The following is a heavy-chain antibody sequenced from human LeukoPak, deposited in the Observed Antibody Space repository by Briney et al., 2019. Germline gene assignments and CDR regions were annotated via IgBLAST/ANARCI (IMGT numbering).Heavy chain of an antibody. D-gene: IGHD3-16*01. Sequence: GGSLRLSCVGSGFTFSSYAMSWVRQAPGKGLEWVSAIHGGGGSTYYADSVKGRFTVSRDNSKNTLYLQMNSQRADHTAVYYCAKRNYGAVDYWGQGTLVTVSS. CDR3: AKRNYGAVDY. V-gene: IGHV3-23*01. CDR2: IHGGGGST. J-gene: IGHJ4*02. CDR1: GFTFSSYA.